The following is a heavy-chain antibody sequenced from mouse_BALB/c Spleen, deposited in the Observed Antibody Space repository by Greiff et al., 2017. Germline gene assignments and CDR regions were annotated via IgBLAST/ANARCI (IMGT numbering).Heavy chain of an antibody. V-gene: IGHV1-54*01. CDR1: GYAFTNYL. D-gene: IGHD1-1*01. CDR3: AREGYYGSSPYWYFDV. CDR2: INPGSGGT. Sequence: QVQLQQSGAELVRPGTSVKVSCKASGYAFTNYLIEWVKQRPGQGLEWIGVINPGSGGTNYNEKFKGKATLTADKSSSTAYMQLSSLTSDDSAVYFCAREGYYGSSPYWYFDVWGAGTTVTVSS. J-gene: IGHJ1*01.